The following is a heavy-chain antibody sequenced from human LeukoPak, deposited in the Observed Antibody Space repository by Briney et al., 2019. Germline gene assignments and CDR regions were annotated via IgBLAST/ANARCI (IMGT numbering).Heavy chain of an antibody. CDR3: VRALSRIAVAGTPLNYYYYGMDV. D-gene: IGHD6-19*01. Sequence: GASVKVSCKASGYTFTSYAMHWVRQAPGQRLEWMGWINAGNGNTKYSQKFQGRVTITRDTSASTAYMELSSLRSEDTAVYYCVRALSRIAVAGTPLNYYYYGMDVWGQGTTVTVSS. CDR2: INAGNGNT. J-gene: IGHJ6*02. V-gene: IGHV1-3*01. CDR1: GYTFTSYA.